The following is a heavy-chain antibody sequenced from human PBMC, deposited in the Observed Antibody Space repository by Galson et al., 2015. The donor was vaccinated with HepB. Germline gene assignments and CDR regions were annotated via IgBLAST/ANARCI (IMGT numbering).Heavy chain of an antibody. J-gene: IGHJ6*03. V-gene: IGHV3-11*01. CDR3: AREVDYSMSRYYYYMDV. D-gene: IGHD2-15*01. Sequence: SLRLSCAASGFSFSDYYMSWIRQAPGKGLEWVSYISSSGSIIYYADSVKGRFTISRDNAKNSPYLQMNSLRAEDTAVYYCAREVDYSMSRYYYYMDVWGKGTTVTVSS. CDR2: ISSSGSII. CDR1: GFSFSDYY.